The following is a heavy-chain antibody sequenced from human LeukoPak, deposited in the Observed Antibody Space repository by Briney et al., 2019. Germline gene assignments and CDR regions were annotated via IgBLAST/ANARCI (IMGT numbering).Heavy chain of an antibody. CDR1: GFTFSSYS. J-gene: IGHJ4*02. CDR2: ISSTTSTT. CDR3: ASGDSSGYYSLFDY. Sequence: PGGSLRLSCAASGFTFSSYSMNWVRQAPGKGLEWVSYISSTTSTTYYADSVKGRFTISRDNAKNSFYLQMNSLRAEDTAVYYCASGDSSGYYSLFDYWGQGTLVTVSS. D-gene: IGHD3-22*01. V-gene: IGHV3-48*01.